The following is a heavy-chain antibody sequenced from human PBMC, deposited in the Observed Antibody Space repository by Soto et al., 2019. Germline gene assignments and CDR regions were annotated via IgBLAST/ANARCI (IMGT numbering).Heavy chain of an antibody. CDR2: ISSSSSTNT. J-gene: IGHJ4*02. Sequence: PGGSLRLSCAASGFTFSDYYISWIRQAPGKGLEWVSYISSSSSTNTNYADSVKGRFTISRDNAKNSLYLQMNSLRAEDTAMYYCARLIYSYGHHSDYWGQGTLVTVSS. CDR3: ARLIYSYGHHSDY. CDR1: GFTFSDYY. D-gene: IGHD5-18*01. V-gene: IGHV3-11*06.